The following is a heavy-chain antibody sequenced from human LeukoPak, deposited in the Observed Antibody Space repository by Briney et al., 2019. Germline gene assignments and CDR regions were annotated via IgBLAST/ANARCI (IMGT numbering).Heavy chain of an antibody. D-gene: IGHD6-25*01. CDR3: ARERPGSASAFDS. CDR1: GLSFSSYW. V-gene: IGHV3-7*01. CDR2: INEGAGER. J-gene: IGHJ4*02. Sequence: PGGSLRLSCATFGLSFSSYWMSWVRQAPGKGLEWVANINEGAGERFYGDSVKGRVTISRDNAKNSLHLQMNSLRAEDTAVYYCARERPGSASAFDSWGQGTLVTVSS.